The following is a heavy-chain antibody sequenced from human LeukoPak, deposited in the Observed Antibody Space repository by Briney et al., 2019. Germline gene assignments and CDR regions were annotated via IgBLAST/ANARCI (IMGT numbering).Heavy chain of an antibody. CDR3: VKSEGLWLMDVDS. D-gene: IGHD3-10*01. V-gene: IGHV3-11*04. J-gene: IGHJ4*02. Sequence: PGGSLRLSCAASGFTFSDYYMSWTRQAPGKGLEWVSYISSSGSTIYYADSVKGRFTISRDNAKNSLYLQMNSLRAEDTAVYFCVKSEGLWLMDVDSWGQGTLVIVSS. CDR2: ISSSGSTI. CDR1: GFTFSDYY.